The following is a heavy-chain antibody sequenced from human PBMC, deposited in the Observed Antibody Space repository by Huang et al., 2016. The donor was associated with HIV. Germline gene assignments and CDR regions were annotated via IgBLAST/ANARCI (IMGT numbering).Heavy chain of an antibody. V-gene: IGHV6-1*01. D-gene: IGHD2-15*01. Sequence: QVQLQQSGPGLVRPSQTLSLTCAISGESVSSSSSAWNWIWQSPSRGFEWLGRTYYRAKWNNDFAPSVRSRMTINPDTSKNHFSLRLHSVTPDDTAVYSCARVRCSGGYCYGWFDTWGQGILVTVSS. CDR1: GESVSSSSSA. J-gene: IGHJ5*02. CDR2: TYYRAKWNN. CDR3: ARVRCSGGYCYGWFDT.